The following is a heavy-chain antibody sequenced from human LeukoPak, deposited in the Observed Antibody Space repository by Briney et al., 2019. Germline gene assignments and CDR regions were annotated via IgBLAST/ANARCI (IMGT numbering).Heavy chain of an antibody. CDR1: GGSFSGYY. Sequence: SETLSLTCAVYGGSFSGYYWSWIRQPPGKGLEWIGEINHSGSTNYSPSLKSRVTISVDTSKNQFSLKLSSVTAADTAVYYCARAGAPYGSGNYYNSDVWGQGTTVTVSS. J-gene: IGHJ6*02. CDR3: ARAGAPYGSGNYYNSDV. CDR2: INHSGST. V-gene: IGHV4-34*01. D-gene: IGHD3-10*01.